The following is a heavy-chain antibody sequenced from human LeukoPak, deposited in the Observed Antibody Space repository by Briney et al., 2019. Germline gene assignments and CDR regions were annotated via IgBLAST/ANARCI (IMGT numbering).Heavy chain of an antibody. CDR3: ASERRGEPDAFDI. J-gene: IGHJ3*02. D-gene: IGHD3-10*01. V-gene: IGHV3-21*01. CDR1: GFTFSSYS. Sequence: PGGSLRLSCAASGFTFSSYSMNWVRQAPGKGLEWVSSISSSSSYIYYADSVKGRFTISRDNAKNSLYLQMNSLRAEDTAVYYCASERRGEPDAFDIWGQGTMVTVSS. CDR2: ISSSSSYI.